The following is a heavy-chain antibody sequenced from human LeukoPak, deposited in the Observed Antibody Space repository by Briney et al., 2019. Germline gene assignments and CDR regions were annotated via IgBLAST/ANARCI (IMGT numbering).Heavy chain of an antibody. CDR1: GFTFSSYW. CDR3: AREPDVDPSYFDY. CDR2: IKQDGSEK. Sequence: SGGSLRLSCAASGFTFSSYWMSWVRQAPGKGLEWVANIKQDGSEKYYVDSVKGRFTISRDNAKNSLYLQMNSLRAEDTAVYYCAREPDVDPSYFDYWGQGTLVTVSS. J-gene: IGHJ4*02. D-gene: IGHD3-16*01. V-gene: IGHV3-7*01.